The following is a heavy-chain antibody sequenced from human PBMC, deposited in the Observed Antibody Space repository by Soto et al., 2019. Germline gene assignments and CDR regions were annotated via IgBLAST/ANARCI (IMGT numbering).Heavy chain of an antibody. D-gene: IGHD2-8*01. Sequence: EVQLLESGGGLVQPGGSLRLSCAASGFTFSSYAMSWVRQAPGKGLEWVSAISGSGGSTYYADSVKGRFTISRDNSKNTLYLQMNSLRAEDTAVYYCAKYKFGGDIVLMVYPIDYWGQGTLVTVSS. CDR1: GFTFSSYA. J-gene: IGHJ4*02. V-gene: IGHV3-23*01. CDR3: AKYKFGGDIVLMVYPIDY. CDR2: ISGSGGST.